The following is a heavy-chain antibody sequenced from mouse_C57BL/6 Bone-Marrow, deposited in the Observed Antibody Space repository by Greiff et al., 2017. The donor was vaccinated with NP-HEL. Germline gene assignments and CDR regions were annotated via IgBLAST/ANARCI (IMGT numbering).Heavy chain of an antibody. D-gene: IGHD2-4*01. CDR1: GFTFSSYG. V-gene: IGHV5-6*01. CDR3: ASRPLRPEFAY. Sequence: EVQRVESGGDLVKPGGSLKLSCAASGFTFSSYGMSWVRQTPDKRLEWVATISSGGSYTYYPDSVKGRFTISRDNAKNTLYLQMSSLKSEDTAMYYGASRPLRPEFAYWGQGTLVTVSA. J-gene: IGHJ3*01. CDR2: ISSGGSYT.